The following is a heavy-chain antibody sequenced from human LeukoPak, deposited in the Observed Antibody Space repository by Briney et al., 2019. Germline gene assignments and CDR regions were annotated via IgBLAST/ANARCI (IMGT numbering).Heavy chain of an antibody. CDR3: ARLAWYYYDSSGYPTNNWFDP. V-gene: IGHV4-59*08. D-gene: IGHD3-22*01. CDR2: IYYSGST. J-gene: IGHJ5*02. CDR1: GGSISSYY. Sequence: KASETLSLTCTVSGGSISSYYWSWIRQPPGKGLEWIGYIYYSGSTNYNPSLKSRVTISVDTSKNQFSLKLSSVTAADTAVYYCARLAWYYYDSSGYPTNNWFDPWGQGTLVTVSS.